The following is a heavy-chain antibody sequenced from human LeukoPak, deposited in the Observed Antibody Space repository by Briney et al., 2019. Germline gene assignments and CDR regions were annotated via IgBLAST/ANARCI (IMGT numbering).Heavy chain of an antibody. CDR1: GFTFSSYG. D-gene: IGHD3-22*01. J-gene: IGHJ4*02. V-gene: IGHV3-30*02. CDR3: AKVLYYYDSSGTGVFDY. CDR2: IRYDGSNK. Sequence: GGSLRLSCAASGFTFSSYGMHWVRQAPGKGLEWVAFIRYDGSNKYYADSVKGRFTISRDNSKNTLYLQMNSLRAEDTAVYYCAKVLYYYDSSGTGVFDYWGQGTLVTVSS.